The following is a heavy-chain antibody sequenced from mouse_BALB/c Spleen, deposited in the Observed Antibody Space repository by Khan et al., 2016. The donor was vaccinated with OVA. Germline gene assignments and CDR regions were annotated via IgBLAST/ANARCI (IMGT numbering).Heavy chain of an antibody. V-gene: IGHV1-7*01. CDR3: ARRALRASFDY. J-gene: IGHJ2*01. CDR2: INPSTGYT. D-gene: IGHD3-1*01. CDR1: GYTFINYW. Sequence: QVQLKESGAELAKPGASVKMSCKASGYTFINYWILWVKQRPGQGMEWIGYINPSTGYTEYNQNFKDKATLTADKSSSTAYMQLSRLTSEDSAVYYCARRALRASFDYWGQGTTLTVAS.